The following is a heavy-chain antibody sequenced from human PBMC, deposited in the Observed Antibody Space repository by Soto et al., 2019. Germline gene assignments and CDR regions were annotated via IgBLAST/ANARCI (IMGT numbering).Heavy chain of an antibody. J-gene: IGHJ5*02. CDR3: ARDCDSGSYYSSVFDP. V-gene: IGHV1-69*01. CDR1: GGTFSGYA. CDR2: IIPIFGTA. D-gene: IGHD1-26*01. Sequence: QVQLVQSGAEVKKPGSSVKVSCKASGGTFSGYAISWVRQAPGQGLEWMGGIIPIFGTANYAQKFQGRVTITADESTSTAYMELSSLRSEDTAVYYCARDCDSGSYYSSVFDPWGQGTLVTVSS.